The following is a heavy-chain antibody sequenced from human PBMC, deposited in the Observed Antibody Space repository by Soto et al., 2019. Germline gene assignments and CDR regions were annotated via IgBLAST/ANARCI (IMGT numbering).Heavy chain of an antibody. V-gene: IGHV3-23*01. D-gene: IGHD2-2*01. Sequence: GGSLILSCAASGFTFSSYAMSWVRQAPGKGLEWVSAISGSGGSTYYADSVKGRFTISRDNSKNTLYLQMNSLRAEDTAVYYCATDRGYCSSTSCYFYWGQGTLVTVSS. CDR1: GFTFSSYA. CDR3: ATDRGYCSSTSCYFY. J-gene: IGHJ4*02. CDR2: ISGSGGST.